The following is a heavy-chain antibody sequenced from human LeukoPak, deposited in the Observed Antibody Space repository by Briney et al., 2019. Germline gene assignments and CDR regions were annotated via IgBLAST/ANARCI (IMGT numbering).Heavy chain of an antibody. CDR2: ISSSTTYT. Sequence: GGSLRLSCAASGFTFSDYYMSWIRQAPGKGLEWISYISSSTTYTNYADSVKGRFTISRDNAKNSLFLQMNSLRAEDTAVYYCARDKSGTLGDYAAFDIWGQGTMVTASS. D-gene: IGHD4-17*01. J-gene: IGHJ3*02. CDR3: ARDKSGTLGDYAAFDI. CDR1: GFTFSDYY. V-gene: IGHV3-11*06.